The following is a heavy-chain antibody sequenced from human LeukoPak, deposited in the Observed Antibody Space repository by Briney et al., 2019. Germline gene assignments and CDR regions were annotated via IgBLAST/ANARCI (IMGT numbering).Heavy chain of an antibody. J-gene: IGHJ5*02. V-gene: IGHV4-34*01. CDR3: ARGRSYMTTVTSGWFDP. D-gene: IGHD4-17*01. CDR2: INHSGST. Sequence: LRLSCAASGFTFSSYGMNWVRXPPGKXLEWIGEINHSGSTNYNPSLKSRVTISVDTSKNQFSLKLSSVTAADTAVYYCARGRSYMTTVTSGWFDPWGQGTLVTVSS. CDR1: GFTFSSYG.